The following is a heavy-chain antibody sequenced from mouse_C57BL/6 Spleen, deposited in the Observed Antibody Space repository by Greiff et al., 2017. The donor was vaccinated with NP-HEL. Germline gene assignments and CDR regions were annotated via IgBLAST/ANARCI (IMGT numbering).Heavy chain of an antibody. CDR3: ARDYYSTSYAMDY. V-gene: IGHV1-53*01. CDR2: INPSNGGT. J-gene: IGHJ4*01. Sequence: VQLQQPGADLVKPGASVKLSCKASGYTFTSYWMHWVKQRPGQGLEWIGNINPSNGGTNYNEKFKSKATLTVDKSSSTASMQLSSLTSEDSAVYYCARDYYSTSYAMDYWGQGTSVTVSS. CDR1: GYTFTSYW. D-gene: IGHD2-5*01.